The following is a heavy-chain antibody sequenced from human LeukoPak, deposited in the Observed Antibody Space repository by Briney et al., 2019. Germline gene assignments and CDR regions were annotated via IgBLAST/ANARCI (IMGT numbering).Heavy chain of an antibody. CDR2: ISSTSTTI. D-gene: IGHD6-19*01. CDR3: ATSYSSGWNLFDY. Sequence: PGGSLRLSCAASGITFSSYSINWVRQAPGKGLERVSYISSTSTTIYYADSVKGRFTISRDNAKNSLFLQMNSLRDEDTAVYYCATSYSSGWNLFDYWGQGTLVTVSS. V-gene: IGHV3-48*02. CDR1: GITFSSYS. J-gene: IGHJ4*02.